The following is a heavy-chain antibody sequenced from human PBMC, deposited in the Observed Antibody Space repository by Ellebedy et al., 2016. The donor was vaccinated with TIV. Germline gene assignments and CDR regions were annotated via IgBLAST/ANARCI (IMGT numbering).Heavy chain of an antibody. CDR3: ARLGGSGSVDYYYYGMDV. D-gene: IGHD3-10*01. J-gene: IGHJ6*02. Sequence: GESLKISXAASGSTFSDYNINWVRQAPGKGLEWVSSISRHSDYIYYADSVKGRFTISRDNANNSLYLQMNSLRDEDTAVYYCARLGGSGSVDYYYYGMDVWGQGTTVTVSS. CDR1: GSTFSDYN. CDR2: ISRHSDYI. V-gene: IGHV3-21*01.